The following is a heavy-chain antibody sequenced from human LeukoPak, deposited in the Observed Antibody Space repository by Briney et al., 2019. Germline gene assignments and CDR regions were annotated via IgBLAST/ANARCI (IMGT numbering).Heavy chain of an antibody. CDR2: IYYSGST. CDR1: GGSISSYY. V-gene: IGHV4-59*01. Sequence: PSETLSLTCTVSGGSISSYYWSWIRQPPGKGLEWIGYIYYSGSTNYNPSLKSRVTISVDTSKNQFSLKLSSVTAADTAVYYCARYGIPDYYMDVWGKGTTVTVSS. CDR3: ARYGIPDYYMDV. J-gene: IGHJ6*03. D-gene: IGHD2-21*01.